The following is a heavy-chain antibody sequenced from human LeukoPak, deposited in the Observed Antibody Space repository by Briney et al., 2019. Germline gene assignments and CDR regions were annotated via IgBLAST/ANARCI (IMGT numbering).Heavy chain of an antibody. CDR3: ARATAALDWFDP. CDR1: GFTFSSYA. Sequence: GGSLRLSCAASGFTFSSYAMHWVRQAPGKGLEWVAVISYDGSNKYYADSVKGRFTISRDNSKNTLYLQMNSLRAEDTAVYYCARATAALDWFDPWGQGTLVTVSS. J-gene: IGHJ5*02. V-gene: IGHV3-30*04. CDR2: ISYDGSNK. D-gene: IGHD6-13*01.